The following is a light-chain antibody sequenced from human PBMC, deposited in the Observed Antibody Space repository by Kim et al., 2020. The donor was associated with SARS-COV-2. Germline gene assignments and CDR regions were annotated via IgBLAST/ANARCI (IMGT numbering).Light chain of an antibody. V-gene: IGLV2-14*03. CDR3: TSYTGTSYV. CDR1: SSDVGGY. CDR2: DVF. J-gene: IGLJ1*01. Sequence: GYPGQSFTISCTGTSSDVGGYVSWYQQLPGKAPKLLIYDVFNRPSGVSTRFSGSESGNTASLTISDLQAGDEADYFCTSYTGTSYVFGTGTKVTVL.